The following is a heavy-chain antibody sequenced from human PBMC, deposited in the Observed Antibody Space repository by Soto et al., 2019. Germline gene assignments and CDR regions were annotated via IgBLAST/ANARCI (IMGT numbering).Heavy chain of an antibody. V-gene: IGHV1-69*13. CDR2: IIPIFGTA. CDR3: ARSHGADYGDYYY. Sequence: GASVKVSCKASGGTFSSYATSWVRQAPGQGLEWMGGIIPIFGTANYAQKFQGRVTITADESTSTAYMELSSLRSEDTAVYYCARSHGADYGDYYYWGQGTLVTVSS. J-gene: IGHJ4*02. CDR1: GGTFSSYA. D-gene: IGHD4-17*01.